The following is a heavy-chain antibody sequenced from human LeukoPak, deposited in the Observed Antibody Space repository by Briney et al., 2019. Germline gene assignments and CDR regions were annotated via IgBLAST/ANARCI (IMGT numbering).Heavy chain of an antibody. V-gene: IGHV3-23*01. J-gene: IGHJ4*02. CDR1: GFTFSSCA. Sequence: GGSLRLSCAASGFTFSSCAMSWVRQAPGKGLEWVSAISESGDATYYADSVRGRFTISRDNSKNTLYLQMNRLRVDDTAIYYCAKDRDYWGQRTLVTVSS. CDR2: ISESGDAT. CDR3: AKDRDY.